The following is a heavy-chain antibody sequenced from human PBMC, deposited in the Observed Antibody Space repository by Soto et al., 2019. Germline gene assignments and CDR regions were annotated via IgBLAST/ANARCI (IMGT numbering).Heavy chain of an antibody. D-gene: IGHD3-9*01. CDR1: GGSISSYY. CDR3: ARVPLSGDDILTGFGFDP. CDR2: IYYSGST. J-gene: IGHJ5*02. V-gene: IGHV4-59*01. Sequence: ASETLSLTCTVSGGSISSYYWSWIRQPPGKGLEWIGYIYYSGSTNYNPSLKSRVTISVDTSKNQFSLKLSSVTAADTAVYYCARVPLSGDDILTGFGFDPWGQGTLVTVSS.